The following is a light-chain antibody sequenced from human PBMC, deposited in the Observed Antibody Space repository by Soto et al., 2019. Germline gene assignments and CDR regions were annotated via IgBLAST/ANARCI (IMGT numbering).Light chain of an antibody. CDR3: QLYARSLG. J-gene: IGKJ3*01. Sequence: IVVTKTPEDLRVSIGGIARLSCRDSQSVGSILAWFQEKPGQAPRLVIYGASTRATGIPARFSGSGSGRDFTLICSIREPEDFAVYYFQLYARSLGLGPGTKVDIK. CDR2: GAS. V-gene: IGKV3-15*01. CDR1: QSVGSI.